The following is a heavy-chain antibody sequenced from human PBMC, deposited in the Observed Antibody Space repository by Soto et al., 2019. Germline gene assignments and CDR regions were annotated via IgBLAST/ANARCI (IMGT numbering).Heavy chain of an antibody. D-gene: IGHD4-4*01. V-gene: IGHV4-59*12. CDR3: ARRMTTVTTRRPRGYYYYMDV. J-gene: IGHJ6*03. CDR2: IYYSGST. CDR1: GGSIGSYY. Sequence: SETLSLTCTVSGGSIGSYYWSWIRQPPGKGLEWIGYIYYSGSTNYNPSLKSRVTISVDTSKNQFSLKLSSVTAADTAVYYCARRMTTVTTRRPRGYYYYMDVWGKGTTVIVSS.